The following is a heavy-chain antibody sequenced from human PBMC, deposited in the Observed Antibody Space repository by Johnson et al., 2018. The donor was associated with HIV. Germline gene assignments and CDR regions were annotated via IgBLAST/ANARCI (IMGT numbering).Heavy chain of an antibody. CDR2: ISSSGSTI. CDR3: ARDQRRSSWYTEGEKVWNAFDI. V-gene: IGHV3-48*04. Sequence: MQLVESGGGVVQPGRSLRLSCAASGFTFSSYAMHWVRQAPGKGLEWVSYISSSGSTIYYADSVKGRFTISRDNVKNSLYLQMNSLRAEDTAVYYCARDQRRSSWYTEGEKVWNAFDILGQGTMVTVSS. D-gene: IGHD6-13*01. CDR1: GFTFSSYA. J-gene: IGHJ3*02.